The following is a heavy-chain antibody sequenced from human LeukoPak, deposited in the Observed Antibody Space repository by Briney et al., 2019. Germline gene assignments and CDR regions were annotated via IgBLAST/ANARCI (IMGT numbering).Heavy chain of an antibody. CDR3: ARAGGGYDILTGYYTVNWFDP. V-gene: IGHV4-4*07. CDR2: IYTSGST. J-gene: IGHJ5*02. D-gene: IGHD3-9*01. CDR1: GDSISSYY. Sequence: SETLSLTCTVSGDSISSYYWSWIRQPAGKGLEWIGRIYTSGSTNYNPSLKSRVTISVDTSKNQFSLKLSSVTAADTAVYYCARAGGGYDILTGYYTVNWFDPWGQGTLVTVSS.